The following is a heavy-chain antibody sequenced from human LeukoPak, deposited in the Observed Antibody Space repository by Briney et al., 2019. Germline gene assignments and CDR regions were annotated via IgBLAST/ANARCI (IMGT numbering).Heavy chain of an antibody. J-gene: IGHJ4*02. Sequence: PGGSQRLSCAASGFTFSSYAMSWVRQAPGKGLEGVSAISGSGGSTYYADSVKGRFTISRDNSKNTLYLQMNSLRAEDTAVYYCAKDHAGITMVRGVNYFDYWGQGTLVTVSS. CDR3: AKDHAGITMVRGVNYFDY. CDR2: ISGSGGST. V-gene: IGHV3-23*01. CDR1: GFTFSSYA. D-gene: IGHD3-10*01.